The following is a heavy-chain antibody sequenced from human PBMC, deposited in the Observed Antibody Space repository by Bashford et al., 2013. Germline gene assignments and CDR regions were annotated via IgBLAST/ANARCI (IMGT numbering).Heavy chain of an antibody. V-gene: IGHV1-18*01. Sequence: VASVKVSCKASGYTFTNYGITWMRQAPGQGFDWMGSISTKTGYPNYAQKLQGRLTLTTDTSTDTAYMELRSLTSDDTAVYYCVRNGTSAAFDVWGQGTTVTVSS. J-gene: IGHJ3*01. CDR1: GYTFTNYG. D-gene: IGHD4-23*01. CDR3: VRNGTSAAFDV. CDR2: ISTKTGYP.